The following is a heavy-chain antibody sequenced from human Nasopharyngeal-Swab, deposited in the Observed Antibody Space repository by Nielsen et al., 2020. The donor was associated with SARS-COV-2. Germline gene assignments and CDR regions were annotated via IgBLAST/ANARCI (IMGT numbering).Heavy chain of an antibody. J-gene: IGHJ4*02. CDR1: GFTFSGSA. CDR2: IVLGIDMT. CDR3: ATLSAPRDGNNRAPMG. D-gene: IGHD5-24*01. V-gene: IGHV1-58*01. Sequence: SVKVSCKASGFTFSGSAVQWVRQARGQRLEWIGWIVLGIDMTDYAQKFQDRVTITRDMSASTVYMQLSSLRSEDTALYYCATLSAPRDGNNRAPMGWGQGTLVTVSS.